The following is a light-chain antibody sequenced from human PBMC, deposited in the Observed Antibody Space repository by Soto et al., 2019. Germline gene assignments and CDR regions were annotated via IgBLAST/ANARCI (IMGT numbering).Light chain of an antibody. V-gene: IGLV2-14*01. Sequence: QSALTQPASVSWSPGQSITISCTGTSSDVGAYNYVSWYQQHPGKAPKLMIFEVSDRPSGVSNRFSGSKSGNTASLTISGLQAEDEADYYCSSYTSSNNLVFGGGTKLTVL. CDR2: EVS. J-gene: IGLJ2*01. CDR1: SSDVGAYNY. CDR3: SSYTSSNNLV.